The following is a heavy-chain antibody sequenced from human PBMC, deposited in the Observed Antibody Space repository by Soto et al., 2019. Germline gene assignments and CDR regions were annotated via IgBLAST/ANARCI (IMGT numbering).Heavy chain of an antibody. CDR3: ARENRSSWYLSFGAFDI. D-gene: IGHD6-13*01. Sequence: GGSLRLSCAASGFTFSSYSMNWVRQAPGKGLEWVSSISSSSSYIYYADSVKGRFTISRDNAKNSLYLQMNSLRAEDTAVYYCARENRSSWYLSFGAFDIWGQGTMVTVSS. V-gene: IGHV3-21*01. J-gene: IGHJ3*02. CDR1: GFTFSSYS. CDR2: ISSSSSYI.